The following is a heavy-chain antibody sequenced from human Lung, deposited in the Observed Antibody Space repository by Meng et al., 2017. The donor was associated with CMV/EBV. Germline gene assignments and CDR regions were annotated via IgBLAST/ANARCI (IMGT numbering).Heavy chain of an antibody. CDR3: AENSYGYGR. CDR1: GFTFNSYA. J-gene: IGHJ4*02. CDR2: ISETSSYI. D-gene: IGHD5-18*01. V-gene: IGHV3-21*01. Sequence: GGSLRLSCAASGFTFNSYAMNWVRQAPGKGLEWVSYISETSSYIYYADSVKGRFTISRDNANKSLYLQMNSLRAEDTAVYYCAENSYGYGRWGQGTLVTVSS.